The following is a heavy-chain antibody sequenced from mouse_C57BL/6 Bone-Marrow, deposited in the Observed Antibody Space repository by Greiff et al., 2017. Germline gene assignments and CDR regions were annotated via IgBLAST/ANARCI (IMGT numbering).Heavy chain of an antibody. V-gene: IGHV5-4*01. CDR3: ARDRLGSYYFDY. J-gene: IGHJ2*01. D-gene: IGHD4-1*01. CDR1: GFTFSSYA. CDR2: ISDGGSYT. Sequence: EVNVVESGGGLVKPGGSLKLSCAASGFTFSSYAMSWVRQTPEKRLEWVATISDGGSYTYYPDNVKGRFTISRDNAKNNLYLQMSHLKSEETAMYYCARDRLGSYYFDYWGQGTTLTVSS.